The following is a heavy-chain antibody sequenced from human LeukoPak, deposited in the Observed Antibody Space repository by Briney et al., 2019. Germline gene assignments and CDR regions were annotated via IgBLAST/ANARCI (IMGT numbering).Heavy chain of an antibody. CDR2: INPNSGGT. D-gene: IGHD3-22*01. Sequence: GASVKVSCKASGYTFTGYYMHWVRQAPGQGLEWMGWINPNSGGTNYAQKFQGRVTMTRDTSISTAYMELSRLRSDGTAVYYCANYDSSGYYYNFDYWGQGTLVTVSS. CDR3: ANYDSSGYYYNFDY. J-gene: IGHJ4*02. CDR1: GYTFTGYY. V-gene: IGHV1-2*02.